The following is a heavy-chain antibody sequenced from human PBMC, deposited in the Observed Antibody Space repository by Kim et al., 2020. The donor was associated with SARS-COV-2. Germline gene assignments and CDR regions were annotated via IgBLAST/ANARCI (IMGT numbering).Heavy chain of an antibody. CDR3: ARDCRGCNYDILTGLDP. CDR2: IYYSGST. V-gene: IGHV4-31*03. CDR1: GGSISSGGYY. Sequence: SETLSLTCTVSGGSISSGGYYWSWIRQHPGKGLEWIGYIYYSGSTYYNPSLKSRVTISVDTSKNQFSLKLSSVTAADTTVYYCARDCRGCNYDILTGLDPWGQGTLVTVSS. J-gene: IGHJ5*02. D-gene: IGHD3-9*01.